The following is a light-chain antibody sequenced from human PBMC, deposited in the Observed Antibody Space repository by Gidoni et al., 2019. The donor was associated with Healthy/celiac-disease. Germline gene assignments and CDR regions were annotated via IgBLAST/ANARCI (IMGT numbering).Light chain of an antibody. V-gene: IGKV1-27*01. CDR2: AAY. Sequence: DLHMTQSTSSLSASVGDRVTISCRASQGISNYLAWYQQKPGKVPKLLIYAAYTLQSGVPSRLSGSRSGTDVTLTISSLQTEDVESYYCQKYKSDTMTFGQGTKVEIK. J-gene: IGKJ1*01. CDR3: QKYKSDTMT. CDR1: QGISNY.